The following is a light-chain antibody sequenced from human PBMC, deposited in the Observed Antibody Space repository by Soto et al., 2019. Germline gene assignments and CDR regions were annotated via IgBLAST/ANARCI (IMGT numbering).Light chain of an antibody. CDR1: SSDVGRHNY. CDR3: SSYSDTDNFVI. Sequence: QSVLTQPPSASGSPGQSVTISCTGTSSDVGRHNYVSWYQQHPGKAPKLLIFEVNKRPSGLPDRFSASTSGITASLTVSGLQPEDEAAYYCSSYSDTDNFVIFGGGTKVTVL. V-gene: IGLV2-8*01. J-gene: IGLJ2*01. CDR2: EVN.